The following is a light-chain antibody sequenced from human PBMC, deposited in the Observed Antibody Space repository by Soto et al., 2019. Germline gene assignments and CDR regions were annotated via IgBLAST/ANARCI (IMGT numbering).Light chain of an antibody. CDR3: TSYARSSTVV. Sequence: QSALTQPASVSGSPGQSITISCTGTSSDVGGYNYVSWYQQHPGNAPKLMIYEVSNRPSGVSHRFSGSKSGNTASLTISGLQAEDEADYYCTSYARSSTVVFGGGTKVTVL. CDR2: EVS. V-gene: IGLV2-14*01. J-gene: IGLJ2*01. CDR1: SSDVGGYNY.